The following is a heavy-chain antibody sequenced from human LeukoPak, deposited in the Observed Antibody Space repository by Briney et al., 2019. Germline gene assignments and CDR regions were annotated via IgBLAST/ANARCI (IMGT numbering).Heavy chain of an antibody. V-gene: IGHV1-8*01. Sequence: ASMRVCCKASGYTFTSYGINRVRQATGQGMELMGWMDTNSGNTGYAQKFQGRVTMTRGTSISTAYMELSSLKSEGKAAYYCARPHSSSKEFRSAEWFDLWGEGTRVTVSS. CDR3: ARPHSSSKEFRSAEWFDL. D-gene: IGHD2-2*01. CDR1: GYTFTSYG. J-gene: IGHJ5*02. CDR2: MDTNSGNT.